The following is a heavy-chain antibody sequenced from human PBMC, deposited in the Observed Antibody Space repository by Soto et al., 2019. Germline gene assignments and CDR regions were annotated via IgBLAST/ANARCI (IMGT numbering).Heavy chain of an antibody. CDR3: ARVMGGYSYGYLPFDY. CDR1: GFTFSSYW. Sequence: EVQLVESGGGLVQPGGSLRLSCAASGFTFSSYWMHWVRQAPGKGLVWVSRINSDGSSTSYADSVKGRFTISRDNAKNTLYLQMNSLRAEYTAVYYCARVMGGYSYGYLPFDYWGQGTLVTVSS. CDR2: INSDGSST. D-gene: IGHD5-18*01. V-gene: IGHV3-74*01. J-gene: IGHJ4*02.